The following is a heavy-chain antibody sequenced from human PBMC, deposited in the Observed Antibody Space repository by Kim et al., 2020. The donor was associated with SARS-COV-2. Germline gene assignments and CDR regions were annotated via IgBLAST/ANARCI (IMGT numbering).Heavy chain of an antibody. Sequence: GGSLRLSCAASGFTFSDYYMSWIRQAPGKGLEWVSYISSSGSTIYYADSVKGRFTISRDNAKNSLYLQMNSLRAEDTAVYYCARDCKGSITMVRGVIDYWGQGTLVTVSS. CDR2: ISSSGSTI. V-gene: IGHV3-11*04. D-gene: IGHD3-10*01. CDR3: ARDCKGSITMVRGVIDY. CDR1: GFTFSDYY. J-gene: IGHJ4*02.